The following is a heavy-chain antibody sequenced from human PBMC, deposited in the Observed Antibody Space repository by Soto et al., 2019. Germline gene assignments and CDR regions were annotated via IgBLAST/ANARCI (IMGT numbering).Heavy chain of an antibody. CDR3: AKDRKAAAGSFDL. CDR2: ISGSGVRT. Sequence: PGGSLRLSCAVSGFTFRNYDLTWVRQAPGKGLEWVSTISGSGVRTDYADAVKGRLTITRDTSKNTLYLEMTSLRVEDTAKYYCAKDRKAAAGSFDLWGRGTLVTVSS. J-gene: IGHJ2*01. CDR1: GFTFRNYD. D-gene: IGHD6-13*01. V-gene: IGHV3-23*01.